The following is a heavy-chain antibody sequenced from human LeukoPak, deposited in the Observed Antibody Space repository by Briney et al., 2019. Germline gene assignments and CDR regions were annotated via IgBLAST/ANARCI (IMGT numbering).Heavy chain of an antibody. Sequence: SETLSLTCTVSGGSISSGSYYWSWIRQPAGKGLEWIGRIYTSGSTNYNPSLKSRVTISVDTSKNQFSLKLSSVTAADTAVYYCAREHYYDSSGYPYWGQGTLVTVSS. CDR3: AREHYYDSSGYPY. CDR1: GGSISSGSYY. J-gene: IGHJ4*02. CDR2: IYTSGST. D-gene: IGHD3-22*01. V-gene: IGHV4-61*02.